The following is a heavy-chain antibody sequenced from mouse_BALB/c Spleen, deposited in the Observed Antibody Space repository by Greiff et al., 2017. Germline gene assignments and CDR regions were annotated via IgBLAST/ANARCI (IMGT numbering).Heavy chain of an antibody. Sequence: VQLQQSGAELVKPGASVKLSCTASGFNIKDTYMHWVKQRPEQGLEWIGRIDPANGNTKYDPKFQGKATITADTSSNAAYLQLSSLTSEDTAVYYCARSSTGYYFDYWGQGTTLTVSS. CDR1: GFNIKDTY. CDR2: IDPANGNT. V-gene: IGHV14-3*02. J-gene: IGHJ2*01. D-gene: IGHD4-1*02. CDR3: ARSSTGYYFDY.